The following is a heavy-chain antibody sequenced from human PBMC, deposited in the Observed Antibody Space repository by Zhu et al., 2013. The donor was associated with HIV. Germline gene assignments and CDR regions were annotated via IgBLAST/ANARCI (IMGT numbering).Heavy chain of an antibody. CDR1: GYTFGSYQ. CDR2: LNPNSGNR. D-gene: IGHD2-8*02. J-gene: IGHJ3*02. Sequence: QVQVVQSGAEVKKPGASVKVSCKASGYTFGSYQINWVRQATGQGPEWMGWLNPNSGNRDYAQKFQGRVTITMTTSITTVYMELNSLTSDDTAVYYCVRGGYRWAFDIWGQGTVVTVSS. CDR3: VRGGYRWAFDI. V-gene: IGHV1-8*03.